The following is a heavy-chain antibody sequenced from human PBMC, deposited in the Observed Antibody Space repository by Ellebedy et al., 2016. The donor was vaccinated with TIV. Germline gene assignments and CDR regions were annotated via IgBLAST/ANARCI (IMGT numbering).Heavy chain of an antibody. Sequence: SETLSLXXTVSGGSISSSSYYWGWIRQPPGKGLEWIGSIYYSGSTYYNPSLKSRVTISVDTSKNQFSLKLSSVTAADTAVYYCATVAGPFDYWGQGTLVTVSS. V-gene: IGHV4-39*01. D-gene: IGHD6-19*01. CDR2: IYYSGST. CDR1: GGSISSSSYY. CDR3: ATVAGPFDY. J-gene: IGHJ4*02.